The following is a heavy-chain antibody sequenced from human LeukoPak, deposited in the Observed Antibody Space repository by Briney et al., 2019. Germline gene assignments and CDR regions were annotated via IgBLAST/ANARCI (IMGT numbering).Heavy chain of an antibody. Sequence: SETLSLTCAVYGGSFSGYYWSWIRQPPGKGLEWIGEINHSGSTNYNLSLKSRVTISVDTSKNQFSLKLNSVTAADTAVYYCARLKCSSTSCFYYYYMDVWGKGTTVTISS. CDR1: GGSFSGYY. CDR3: ARLKCSSTSCFYYYYMDV. V-gene: IGHV4-34*01. J-gene: IGHJ6*03. D-gene: IGHD2-2*01. CDR2: INHSGST.